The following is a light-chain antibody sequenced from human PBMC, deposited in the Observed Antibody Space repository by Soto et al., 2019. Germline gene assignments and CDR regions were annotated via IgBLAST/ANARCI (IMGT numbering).Light chain of an antibody. Sequence: DIQMTQSQSSVSASVGDRVTITCRASQDITTWLAWYQQKPGVAPRLLMSGASNLQSEVPSRFSGSGSGTHFSLTISSLQPEDFATYYCQQTSRFPFTFGQGTRLEIK. J-gene: IGKJ2*01. CDR1: QDITTW. CDR3: QQTSRFPFT. V-gene: IGKV1-12*01. CDR2: GAS.